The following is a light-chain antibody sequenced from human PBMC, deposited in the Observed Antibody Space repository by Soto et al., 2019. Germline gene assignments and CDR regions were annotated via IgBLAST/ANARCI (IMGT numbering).Light chain of an antibody. CDR1: QTISSW. V-gene: IGKV1-5*03. J-gene: IGKJ5*01. CDR2: KAS. Sequence: DIQITQSPSTLSGSVADRVTITCRSSQTISSWLAWYQQKPGKAPKLLIYKASTLKSGVPSRFSGSGSGTDFTLTINGLQPEDFATYYCQQAASFPITFGQGTRLETK. CDR3: QQAASFPIT.